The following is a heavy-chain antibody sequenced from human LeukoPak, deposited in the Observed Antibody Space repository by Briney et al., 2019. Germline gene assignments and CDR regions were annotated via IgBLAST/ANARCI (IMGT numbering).Heavy chain of an antibody. V-gene: IGHV4-30-4*01. J-gene: IGHJ4*02. D-gene: IGHD4-17*01. Sequence: SQTLSLTCTVSGGSISSGDYYWIWIRQPPGKGLEWIGYIYYSGSTYYNPSLKSRVTISVDTSKNQFSLKLSSVTAADTAVYYCARGHTVTEFDYWGQGTLVTVSS. CDR3: ARGHTVTEFDY. CDR2: IYYSGST. CDR1: GGSISSGDYY.